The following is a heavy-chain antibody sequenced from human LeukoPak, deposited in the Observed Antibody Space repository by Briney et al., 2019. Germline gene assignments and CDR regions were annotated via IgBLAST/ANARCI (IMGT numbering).Heavy chain of an antibody. J-gene: IGHJ4*02. D-gene: IGHD1-26*01. CDR3: ARVTRTSGSYAPPGARTPTLFDY. V-gene: IGHV1-2*02. Sequence: GASVKVSCKASGYTFTGYYMHWVRQAPGQGLEWMGWINPNSGGTNYAQKFQGRVTMTRDTSISTAYMELSRLRSDDTAVYYCARVTRTSGSYAPPGARTPTLFDYWDQGTLVTVSS. CDR2: INPNSGGT. CDR1: GYTFTGYY.